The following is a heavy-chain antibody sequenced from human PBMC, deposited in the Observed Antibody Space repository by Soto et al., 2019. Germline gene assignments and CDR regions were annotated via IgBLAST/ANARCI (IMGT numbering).Heavy chain of an antibody. CDR2: INAGNGNT. D-gene: IGHD2-15*01. CDR1: GYTFTSYA. J-gene: IGHJ4*01. Sequence: ASVKVSCKASGYTFTSYAMHWVRPAAGQRLDGMGWINAGNGNTKYSKKFQGRVTITRDTSASTAYMELSSLRSEDTAVYYCARDVGSHCSGGSCLAYWGHGTLVTVSS. CDR3: ARDVGSHCSGGSCLAY. V-gene: IGHV1-3*01.